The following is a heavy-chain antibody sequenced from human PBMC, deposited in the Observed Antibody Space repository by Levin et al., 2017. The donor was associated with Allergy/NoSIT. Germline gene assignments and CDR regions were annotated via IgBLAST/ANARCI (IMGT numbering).Heavy chain of an antibody. J-gene: IGHJ2*01. D-gene: IGHD3-10*01. V-gene: IGHV3-15*01. CDR3: ATGDWYFYL. Sequence: KPGGSLRLSCAASGLSVSSAWLSWVRQAPGKRLEWIGRVSSDGASDYSAPVKGRFTISRDDSKNMVFLHMSSLKTEDTGVYYCATGDWYFYLWGRGTLVTVSS. CDR2: VSSDGAS. CDR1: GLSVSSAW.